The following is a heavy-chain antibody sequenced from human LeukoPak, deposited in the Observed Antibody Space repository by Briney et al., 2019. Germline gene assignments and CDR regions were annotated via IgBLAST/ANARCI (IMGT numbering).Heavy chain of an antibody. Sequence: GGSLRLSCATSGFTFSSYAMHWVRRAPGKGLEWVAVIWYDGSNRYYADSVKGRFTISRDNSKNMLYLQMNSLRAEDTAVYYCARRPSLGYSYGPNYYYGMDVWGQGTTVTVSS. V-gene: IGHV3-33*08. D-gene: IGHD5-18*01. J-gene: IGHJ6*02. CDR1: GFTFSSYA. CDR3: ARRPSLGYSYGPNYYYGMDV. CDR2: IWYDGSNR.